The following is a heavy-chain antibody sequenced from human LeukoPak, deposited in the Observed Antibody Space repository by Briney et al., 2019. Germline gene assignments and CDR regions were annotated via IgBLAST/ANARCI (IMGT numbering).Heavy chain of an antibody. Sequence: GGSLRLSCIASGFTFSSYAMSWVRQAPGKGLVWVSRINGDGSSTTYADSVRGRFTISRDDAKNTLYLEMNSLRAEDTAVYYCAREWHDAFDIWGQGTMVTVSS. CDR3: AREWHDAFDI. D-gene: IGHD5-24*01. CDR2: INGDGSST. V-gene: IGHV3-74*01. J-gene: IGHJ3*02. CDR1: GFTFSSYA.